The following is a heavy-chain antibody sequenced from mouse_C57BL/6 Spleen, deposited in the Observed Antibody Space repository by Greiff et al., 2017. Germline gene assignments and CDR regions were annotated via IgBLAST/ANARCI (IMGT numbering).Heavy chain of an antibody. V-gene: IGHV1-54*01. CDR1: GYAFTNYL. J-gene: IGHJ2*01. Sequence: QVQLQQSGAELVRPGTSVKVSCKASGYAFTNYLIEWVKQRPGQGLEWIGVINPGSGGTNYNEKFKGKATLTADKSSSTAYMQLSSLTSEDSAVYFCARRGRTGTGYWGQGTTLTVSS. D-gene: IGHD4-1*01. CDR3: ARRGRTGTGY. CDR2: INPGSGGT.